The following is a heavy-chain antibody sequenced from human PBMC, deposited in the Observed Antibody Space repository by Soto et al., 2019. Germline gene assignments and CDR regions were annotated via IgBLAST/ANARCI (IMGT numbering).Heavy chain of an antibody. CDR1: GYTFTSYG. Sequence: ASVKVSCKASGYTFTSYGISWVRQAPGQGLEWMGWISAYNGNTNYAQKLQGRVAMATDTSTSTAYMELRSLRSDDTAVYYCARCGYTLEYTYYGMDVWGQGTTVTVSS. CDR3: ARCGYTLEYTYYGMDV. CDR2: ISAYNGNT. J-gene: IGHJ6*02. V-gene: IGHV1-18*01. D-gene: IGHD5-12*01.